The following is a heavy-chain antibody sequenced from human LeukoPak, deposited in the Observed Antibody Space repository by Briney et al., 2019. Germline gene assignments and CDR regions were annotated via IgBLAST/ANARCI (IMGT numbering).Heavy chain of an antibody. CDR3: VRGSGRGKDS. J-gene: IGHJ4*02. CDR2: MNIDSGNT. CDR1: GYTFARHD. D-gene: IGHD1-1*01. V-gene: IGHV1-8*01. Sequence: GSSVNVSRQSSGYTFARHDIHWVRQATAQRLAGMGWMNIDSGNTGYAEKFQGRVTMTRNTSTTTANMELSSLTSEDTAVYYCVRGSGRGKDSWGQGTLVTVSS.